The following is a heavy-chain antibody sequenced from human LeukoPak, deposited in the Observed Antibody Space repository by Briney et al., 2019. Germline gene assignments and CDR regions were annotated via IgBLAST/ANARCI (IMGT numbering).Heavy chain of an antibody. Sequence: GGSLRLSCAASGITFSSYSMNWVRQAPGKGLEWVSSIRTGGHFEYYADSVEGRFTISGDDAKNTLYLQMNSLRIEDTAVYHCARGLGSCSSTSCYRYWFFDLWGRGTLVTVSS. CDR2: IRTGGHFE. V-gene: IGHV3-21*01. D-gene: IGHD2-2*01. J-gene: IGHJ2*01. CDR1: GITFSSYS. CDR3: ARGLGSCSSTSCYRYWFFDL.